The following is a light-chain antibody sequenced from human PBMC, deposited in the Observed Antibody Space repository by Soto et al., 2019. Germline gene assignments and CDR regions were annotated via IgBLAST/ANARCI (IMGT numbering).Light chain of an antibody. V-gene: IGLV1-47*01. CDR3: QSHDSSLSASRV. Sequence: QSVLAQPPSASGTPGQSVTLSCSGSNSNIGSNYVFWYQHIPGTAPKLLVYRNNQRPSGVPDRFLGSKSGTSASLAISGLRSEDEADYYCQSHDSSLSASRVFGGGTKLTVL. CDR2: RNN. CDR1: NSNIGSNY. J-gene: IGLJ3*02.